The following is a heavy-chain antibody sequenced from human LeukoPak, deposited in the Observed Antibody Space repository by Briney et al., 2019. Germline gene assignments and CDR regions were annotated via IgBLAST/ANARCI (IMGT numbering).Heavy chain of an antibody. CDR1: GYTFTTYY. V-gene: IGHV1-46*01. J-gene: IGHJ3*02. D-gene: IGHD3-22*01. Sequence: ASVKVSCKASGYTFTTYYMHWVRQAPGQGLEWMGIIDPSGGSTSYAQKFQGRVTMTRDTSTSTVYMELSSLRSDDTAVYYCARDTHDSSGYYGGVAFDIWGQGTMVTVSS. CDR2: IDPSGGST. CDR3: ARDTHDSSGYYGGVAFDI.